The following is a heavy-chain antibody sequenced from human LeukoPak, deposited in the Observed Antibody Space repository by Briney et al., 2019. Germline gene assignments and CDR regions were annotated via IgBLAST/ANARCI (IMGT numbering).Heavy chain of an antibody. CDR2: ISSSGSTI. V-gene: IGHV3-11*01. CDR3: AKDWMMTTPSNYYYGMDV. D-gene: IGHD4-17*01. Sequence: GGSLRLSCAASGFTFSDYYMSWIRQAPGKGLEWVSYISSSGSTIYYADSVKGRFTISRDNAKNSLYLQMNSLRAEDTAVYYCAKDWMMTTPSNYYYGMDVWGQGTTVTVSS. CDR1: GFTFSDYY. J-gene: IGHJ6*02.